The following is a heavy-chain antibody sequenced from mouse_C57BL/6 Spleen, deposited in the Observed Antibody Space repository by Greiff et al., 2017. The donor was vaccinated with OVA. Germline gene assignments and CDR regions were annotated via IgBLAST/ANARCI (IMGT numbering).Heavy chain of an antibody. D-gene: IGHD1-1*01. V-gene: IGHV5-17*01. CDR3: ARDYGSTSGAMDD. Sequence: EVKLVESGGGLVKPGGSLKLSCAASGFTFSDYGMHWVRQAPEKGLEWVAYISSGSSTIYYADTVKGRFTISRDNAKNTLFLQRTSLRSEDTAMYYCARDYGSTSGAMDDWGQGTSVTVAS. J-gene: IGHJ4*01. CDR1: GFTFSDYG. CDR2: ISSGSSTI.